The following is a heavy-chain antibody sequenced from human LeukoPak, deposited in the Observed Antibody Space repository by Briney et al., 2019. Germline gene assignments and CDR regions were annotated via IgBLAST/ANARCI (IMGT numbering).Heavy chain of an antibody. J-gene: IGHJ4*02. CDR2: IHYTGST. Sequence: SETLSLTCTVSGGSISSYYWSWIRQSPGKGLECIWYIHYTGSTNYNPSLKSRVTMSVDTSKNQFSLKLSSVTAADTAVYYCARDLRGGDQYYFDYWGQGTLVTVSS. V-gene: IGHV4-59*12. CDR3: ARDLRGGDQYYFDY. D-gene: IGHD4-17*01. CDR1: GGSISSYY.